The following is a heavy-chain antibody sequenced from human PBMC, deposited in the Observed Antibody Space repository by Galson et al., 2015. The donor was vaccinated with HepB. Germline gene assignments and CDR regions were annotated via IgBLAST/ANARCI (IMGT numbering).Heavy chain of an antibody. Sequence: ETLSLTCSVSGGSIINYYWSWIRQPAGKGLEWIGRFHMRRTTNYSPSLKSRVTMSVDTSKNQLSLKVNSVTAADTAVYYCAAGTTGTAVDYYYFGLDVWGQGTTVTVSS. CDR1: GGSIINYY. CDR3: AAGTTGTAVDYYYFGLDV. J-gene: IGHJ6*02. CDR2: FHMRRTT. V-gene: IGHV4-4*07. D-gene: IGHD1-1*01.